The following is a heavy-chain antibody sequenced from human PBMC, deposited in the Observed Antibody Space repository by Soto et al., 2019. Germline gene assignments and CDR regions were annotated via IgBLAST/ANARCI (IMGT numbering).Heavy chain of an antibody. CDR1: GFTFSSYG. V-gene: IGHV3-30*18. Sequence: QVQLVESGGGVVQPGRSLRLSCAASGFTFSSYGMHWVRQAPGKGLEWVTVISKDGSNKYYVDSVKGRFTISRDKSKKTLNLQMNSLRAEDAAVYYCAKDIGIGGSYYVVDYWGQGTLFTVSS. CDR2: ISKDGSNK. D-gene: IGHD1-26*01. CDR3: AKDIGIGGSYYVVDY. J-gene: IGHJ4*02.